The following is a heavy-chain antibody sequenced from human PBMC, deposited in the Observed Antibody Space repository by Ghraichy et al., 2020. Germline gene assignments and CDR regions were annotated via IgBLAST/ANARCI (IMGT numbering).Heavy chain of an antibody. CDR1: GDSIGSSSYY. CDR3: ARRLNASGWLYYYDH. CDR2: IYYSGST. D-gene: IGHD6-19*01. V-gene: IGHV4-39*07. Sequence: TLSLTCTVSGDSIGSSSYYWAWIRQPPGEGLEWIGSIYYSGSTFYNPSLKSRVTISVDTSKNQFSLKLSSVTAADTAVYYCARRLNASGWLYYYDHWGQGTLVTVSS. J-gene: IGHJ4*02.